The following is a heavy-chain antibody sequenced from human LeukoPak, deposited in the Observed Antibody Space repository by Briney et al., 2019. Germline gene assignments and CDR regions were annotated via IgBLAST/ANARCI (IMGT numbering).Heavy chain of an antibody. J-gene: IGHJ4*02. CDR3: AKGVPITMIDY. V-gene: IGHV3-30*18. CDR2: ISYDGSNK. Sequence: GGSLRLSCAASGFTFSSYGMHWVRQAPGMGLEWVAVISYDGSNKYYADSVKGRFTISRDNSKNTLYLQMNSLRAEDTAVYYCAKGVPITMIDYWGQGTLVTVSS. D-gene: IGHD3-3*01. CDR1: GFTFSSYG.